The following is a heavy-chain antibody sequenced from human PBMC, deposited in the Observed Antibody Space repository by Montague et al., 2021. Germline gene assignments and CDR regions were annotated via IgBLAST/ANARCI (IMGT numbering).Heavy chain of an antibody. CDR1: SGSTSHAH. CDR3: AKQDYFVSGTSYKGFDP. J-gene: IGHJ5*02. Sequence: SETLSLTCTVSSGSTSHAHWSWVRQPPGKGLEWLGSMFYGGATSNNPSLKSRVTMSIDTSTNQFSLKLSFVTAADTAAYYCAKQDYFVSGTSYKGFDPWGQGILVTVSS. V-gene: IGHV4-59*08. CDR2: MFYGGAT. D-gene: IGHD3-10*01.